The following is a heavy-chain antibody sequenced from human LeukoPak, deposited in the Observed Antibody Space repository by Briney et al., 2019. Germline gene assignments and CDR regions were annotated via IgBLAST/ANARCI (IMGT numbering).Heavy chain of an antibody. V-gene: IGHV4-59*08. CDR3: ARNPDSPGSF. CDR1: GGSISSYY. D-gene: IGHD1-14*01. CDR2: IYYSGST. Sequence: PSETLSLTCTVSGGSISSYYWSWIRQPPGKGLEWIGYIYYSGSTNYNPSLKSRVTISVDTSKNQFSLKLSSVTAADTAVYYCARNPDSPGSFWGQGTLVTVSS. J-gene: IGHJ4*02.